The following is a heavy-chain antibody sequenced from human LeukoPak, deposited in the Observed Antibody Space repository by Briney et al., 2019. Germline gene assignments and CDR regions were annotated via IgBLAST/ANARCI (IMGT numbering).Heavy chain of an antibody. CDR1: RSSLSRYY. CDR3: ARADYVWGSNHY. D-gene: IGHD3-16*02. J-gene: IGHJ4*02. V-gene: IGHV4-59*01. CDR2: IYYSGST. Sequence: SETLSLTCTESRSSLSRYYGRSIPQPPWPEPEPIGHIYYSGSTNYNPSLQSRVTISVDTSKNQFSLKMSSVTAADTAVYYCARADYVWGSNHYWGQGTLVTVSS.